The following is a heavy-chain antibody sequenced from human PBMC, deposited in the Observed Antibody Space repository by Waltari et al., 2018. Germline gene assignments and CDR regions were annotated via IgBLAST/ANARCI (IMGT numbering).Heavy chain of an antibody. Sequence: QVQLVESGGGVVQPGRSLRLSCAASGFTFSSYAMHWVRQAPGKGLEWVAVISYDGSNKYYADSGKGRFTISRDNAKNTLDLQMNSLRAEDTAVYYCARDRGGDCYSCLWGYWGQGTLVTVSS. D-gene: IGHD2-21*01. V-gene: IGHV3-30-3*01. CDR1: GFTFSSYA. CDR2: ISYDGSNK. CDR3: ARDRGGDCYSCLWGY. J-gene: IGHJ4*02.